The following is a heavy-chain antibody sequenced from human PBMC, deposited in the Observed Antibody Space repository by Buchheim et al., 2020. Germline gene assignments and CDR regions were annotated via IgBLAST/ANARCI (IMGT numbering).Heavy chain of an antibody. Sequence: QVQLQESGPGLVKPSQTLSLTCTVSGGSISSGGYYWSWIRQHPGKGLEWIGYIYYSGSTHYNPSLKSRVTLSGDPSKKQITLKLSSVTAADTAVYYCARDHYYGSGGHQFDYWGQGTL. J-gene: IGHJ4*02. V-gene: IGHV4-31*03. D-gene: IGHD3-10*01. CDR1: GGSISSGGYY. CDR3: ARDHYYGSGGHQFDY. CDR2: IYYSGST.